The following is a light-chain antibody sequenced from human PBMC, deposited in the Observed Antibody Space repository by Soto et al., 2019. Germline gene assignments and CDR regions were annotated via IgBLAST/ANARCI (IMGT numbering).Light chain of an antibody. J-gene: IGKJ3*01. V-gene: IGKV2-28*01. Sequence: DLVMAQSPLSLPVTPGEPASISCRSSQSLLHSNGKTYLDWYLQKPGQSPQLLVYLGSNRASGVPDRFSGSGSGTDFTLKISRVEAEDVGVYYCMQALQAPFTFGPGTKVDIK. CDR1: QSLLHSNGKTY. CDR2: LGS. CDR3: MQALQAPFT.